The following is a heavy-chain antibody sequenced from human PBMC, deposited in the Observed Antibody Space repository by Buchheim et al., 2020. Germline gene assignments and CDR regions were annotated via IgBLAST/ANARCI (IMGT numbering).Heavy chain of an antibody. CDR3: ARHAHMVRGVYGYYYGMDV. CDR2: IYYSGST. J-gene: IGHJ6*02. Sequence: QVQLQQWGAGLLKPSETLSLTCAVYGGSFSGYYWSWIRQPPGKGLEWIGYIYYSGSTNYNPSLKSRVTISVDTSKNQFSLKLSSVTAADTAVYYCARHAHMVRGVYGYYYGMDVWGQGTT. CDR1: GGSFSGYY. V-gene: IGHV4-34*11. D-gene: IGHD3-10*01.